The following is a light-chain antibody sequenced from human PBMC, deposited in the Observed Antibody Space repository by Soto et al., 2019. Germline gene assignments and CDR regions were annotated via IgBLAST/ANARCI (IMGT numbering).Light chain of an antibody. CDR3: KKRSNWPKIN. Sequence: EIVLTQSPATLSLSPGERATLSCRASQSVSSYLAWYQQKPGQAPRLLIYDASNRATGIPARFSGSGSGTDFTLTISSLEPEYVSVYYCKKRSNWPKINFGQGKRLEIK. J-gene: IGKJ5*01. V-gene: IGKV3-11*01. CDR2: DAS. CDR1: QSVSSY.